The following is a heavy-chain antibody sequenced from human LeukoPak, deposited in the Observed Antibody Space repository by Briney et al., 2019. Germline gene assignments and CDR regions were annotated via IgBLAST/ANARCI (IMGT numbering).Heavy chain of an antibody. V-gene: IGHV3-21*01. CDR3: ASQNGYGGPFDY. CDR2: ISSISSYI. J-gene: IGHJ4*02. Sequence: PGGSLRLSCAASGFTFSSYSMNWVRQPPGKGREWVSSISSISSYIYYADSVKGRFTISRDNAKTSLYLQMNSLRAEDTAVYYCASQNGYGGPFDYWGQGTLVTVSS. D-gene: IGHD5-18*01. CDR1: GFTFSSYS.